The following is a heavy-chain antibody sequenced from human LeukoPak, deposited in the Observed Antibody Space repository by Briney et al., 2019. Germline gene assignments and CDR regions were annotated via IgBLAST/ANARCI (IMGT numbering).Heavy chain of an antibody. CDR2: ISWNSGSI. CDR3: AKDGGSPGLYYYYGMDA. CDR1: GFTFDDYA. D-gene: IGHD3-10*01. V-gene: IGHV3-9*01. Sequence: TGGSLGLSCAASGFTFDDYAMHWVRQAPGKGLEWVSGISWNSGSIGYADSVKGRFTISRDNAKNSLYLQMNSLRAEDTALYYCAKDGGSPGLYYYYGMDAWGQGTTVTVSS. J-gene: IGHJ6*02.